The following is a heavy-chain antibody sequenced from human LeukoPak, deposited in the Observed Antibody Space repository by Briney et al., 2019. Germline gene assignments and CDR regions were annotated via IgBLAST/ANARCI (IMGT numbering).Heavy chain of an antibody. CDR3: AKMRKSWGSRCFDY. J-gene: IGHJ4*02. CDR1: GFTFSSYA. V-gene: IGHV3-23*01. D-gene: IGHD3-16*01. Sequence: GGSLRLSCAASGFTFSSYAMSWVRQAPGKGLEWVSAISGSGGSTYYADSVKGRFTISRDNSKNTLYLQMNSLRTEDTAVYYCAKMRKSWGSRCFDYWGQGTLVTVSS. CDR2: ISGSGGST.